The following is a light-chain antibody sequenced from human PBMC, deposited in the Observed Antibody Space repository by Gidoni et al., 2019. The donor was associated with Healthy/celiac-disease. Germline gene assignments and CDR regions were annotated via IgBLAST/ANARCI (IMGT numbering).Light chain of an antibody. J-gene: IGKJ1*01. CDR1: QSISSW. CDR2: DAS. Sequence: DIQMTQSPSTLSASVGDRVTITCRASQSISSWLAWYQQKPGKAPKLLIYDASSLESGVPSRFSGSGSGTEFTLTISSLQPDDFATYYCQQYNSWWTFXQXTKVEIK. CDR3: QQYNSWWT. V-gene: IGKV1-5*01.